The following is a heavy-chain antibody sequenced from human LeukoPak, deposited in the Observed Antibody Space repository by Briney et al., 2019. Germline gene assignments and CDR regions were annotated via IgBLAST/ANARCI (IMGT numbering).Heavy chain of an antibody. J-gene: IGHJ6*03. Sequence: GGSLRLSCAASGFTFSSSWMHWVRQAPGKGLVWVSRINSDGSSTSYADSVKGRFTISRDNAKSTLYLQMNSLRAEDTAVYYCARGAFEYSSSDYYMDVWGKGTTVTVSS. CDR1: GFTFSSSW. D-gene: IGHD6-6*01. CDR2: INSDGSST. CDR3: ARGAFEYSSSDYYMDV. V-gene: IGHV3-74*01.